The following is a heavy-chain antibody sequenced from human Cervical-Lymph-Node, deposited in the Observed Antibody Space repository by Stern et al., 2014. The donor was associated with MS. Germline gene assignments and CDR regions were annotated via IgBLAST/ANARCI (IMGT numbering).Heavy chain of an antibody. CDR3: ARDKMHAFDS. CDR2: ISADSGST. Sequence: QVQLVQSGIEVKKPGASLIVSCKASGYTFTNYGLSWVRQAPGQGLEWLGWISADSGSTKYTQNLRDRLTLTRDTSTGTAYMDLRTLRAEDTAVYYCARDKMHAFDSWGQGTPVSVSS. CDR1: GYTFTNYG. D-gene: IGHD5-24*01. V-gene: IGHV1-18*01. J-gene: IGHJ4*02.